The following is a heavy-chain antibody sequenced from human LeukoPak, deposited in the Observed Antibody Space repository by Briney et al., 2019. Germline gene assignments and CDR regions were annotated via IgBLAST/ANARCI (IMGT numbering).Heavy chain of an antibody. CDR1: GFTFSSYE. D-gene: IGHD3-10*01. CDR3: ARHFGSGSSFFFDF. Sequence: GSLRLSCAASGFTFSSYEMNWVRRAPGKGLEGVSYISSSDSTIYYEDSGKGRFTTSRDNSKITLYLQMCSLRAEDTAVYYCARHFGSGSSFFFDFWGRGTLVTVSS. CDR2: ISSSDSTI. V-gene: IGHV3-48*03. J-gene: IGHJ4*02.